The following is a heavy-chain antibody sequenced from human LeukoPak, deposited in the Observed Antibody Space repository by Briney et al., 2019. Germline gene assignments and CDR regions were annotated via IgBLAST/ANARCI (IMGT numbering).Heavy chain of an antibody. J-gene: IGHJ4*02. V-gene: IGHV4-31*03. CDR3: ARDGGYSSGWALDY. CDR2: IYYSGST. D-gene: IGHD6-19*01. Sequence: PSETLSLTCTVSGDSISSGGYYWSWIRQHPGKGLEWIGYIYYSGSTYYNPSLKSRVTISVDTSKNQFSLKLSSVTAADTAVYYCARDGGYSSGWALDYWGQGTLVTVSS. CDR1: GDSISSGGYY.